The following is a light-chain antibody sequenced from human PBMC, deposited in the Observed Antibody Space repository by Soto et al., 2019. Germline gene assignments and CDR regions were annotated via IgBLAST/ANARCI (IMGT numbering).Light chain of an antibody. CDR2: DAS. CDR3: QQSYKIPVT. J-gene: IGKJ1*01. CDR1: QSISSY. Sequence: DIQMTQSPSSLSASLGARVTITCRASQSISSYLNWYQQKPGKAPKLLIYDASTLQSGVPSRFSGTGSGTDFTLTISSLQPEDFAIYYCQQSYKIPVTFGQGTKVDIK. V-gene: IGKV1-39*01.